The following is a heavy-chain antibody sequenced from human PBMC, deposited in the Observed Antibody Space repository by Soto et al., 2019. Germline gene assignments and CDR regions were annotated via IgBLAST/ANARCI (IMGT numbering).Heavy chain of an antibody. J-gene: IGHJ5*02. CDR3: VRDGTKTLRDWFAP. D-gene: IGHD1-1*01. V-gene: IGHV4-4*07. CDR1: GASISGFY. CDR2: IYATGTT. Sequence: SETLSLTCTVSGASISGFYWSWIRKSAGKGLEWIGRIYATGTTDYNPSLKSRVMMSVDTSKKQFSLKLRSVTAADTVVYYCVRDGTKTLRDWFAPWGQGISVTVSS.